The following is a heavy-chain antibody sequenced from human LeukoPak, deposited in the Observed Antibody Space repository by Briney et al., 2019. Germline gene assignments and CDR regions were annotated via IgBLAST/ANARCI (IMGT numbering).Heavy chain of an antibody. Sequence: GASVKVSCKASGYTFTNYDINWVRLATGQGLEWMAWMNPNSANTGYAQKFQGRVTMTRNTSISTAYMELSSLRSEDTAVYYCARGLPSGSSWTDYWGQGTLVTVSS. D-gene: IGHD6-13*01. CDR2: MNPNSANT. CDR1: GYTFTNYD. CDR3: ARGLPSGSSWTDY. V-gene: IGHV1-8*01. J-gene: IGHJ4*02.